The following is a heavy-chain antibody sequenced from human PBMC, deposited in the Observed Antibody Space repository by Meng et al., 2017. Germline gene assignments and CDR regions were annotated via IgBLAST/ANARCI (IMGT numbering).Heavy chain of an antibody. CDR2: IYYSGST. CDR1: GGSISSSSYY. J-gene: IGHJ4*02. V-gene: IGHV4-39*07. Sequence: SETLSLTCTVSGGSISSSSYYWGWIRQPPGKGLEWIGSIYYSGSTYYNPSLKSRVTISVDTSKNQFSLKLSSVTAADTAVYYCARGTGGGYYYPYYFDYWGQGTLVTVSS. D-gene: IGHD3-22*01. CDR3: ARGTGGGYYYPYYFDY.